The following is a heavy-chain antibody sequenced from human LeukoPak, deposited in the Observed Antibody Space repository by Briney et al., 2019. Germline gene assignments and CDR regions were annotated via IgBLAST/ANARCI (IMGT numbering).Heavy chain of an antibody. J-gene: IGHJ6*02. CDR2: MNPNSGNT. V-gene: IGHV1-8*01. CDR3: ARALMVRGVIMQYYYYGMDV. CDR1: GYTFTSYD. D-gene: IGHD3-10*01. Sequence: ASVKVSCKASGYTFTSYDINWVRQATGQGLEWMGWMNPNSGNTGYAQKFQGRVTMTRNTSISTAYMELSSLRSEDTAVYYCARALMVRGVIMQYYYYGMDVWGQGTTVTVSS.